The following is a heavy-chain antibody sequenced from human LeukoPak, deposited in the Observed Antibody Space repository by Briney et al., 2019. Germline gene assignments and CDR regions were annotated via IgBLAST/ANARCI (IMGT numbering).Heavy chain of an antibody. CDR1: GGSISSYY. J-gene: IGHJ3*02. CDR2: IYTSGST. CDR3: AIPYYYDSRDPNAFDI. D-gene: IGHD3-22*01. V-gene: IGHV4-4*07. Sequence: PSETLSLTCTVSGGSISSYYWSWIRQPAGKGLEWIGRIYTSGSTNYNPSLKSRVTMSVDTSKNQFSLKLSSVTAADTAVYYCAIPYYYDSRDPNAFDIWGQGTMVTVSS.